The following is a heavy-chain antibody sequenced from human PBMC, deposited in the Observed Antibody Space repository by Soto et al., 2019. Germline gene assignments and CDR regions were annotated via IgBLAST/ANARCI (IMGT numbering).Heavy chain of an antibody. CDR3: ASYYYDSSGYYRGLDFDY. V-gene: IGHV1-2*02. CDR2: IKRNSGST. CDR1: GYTFTDYY. J-gene: IGHJ4*02. Sequence: ASVKVSCKASGYTFTDYYMHWVRQAAGQGLEWMGWIKRNSGSTNYAQKFQGRVTMTRDTSISTAYMELSRLRSDDTAVYYCASYYYDSSGYYRGLDFDYWGQGTLVTVSS. D-gene: IGHD3-22*01.